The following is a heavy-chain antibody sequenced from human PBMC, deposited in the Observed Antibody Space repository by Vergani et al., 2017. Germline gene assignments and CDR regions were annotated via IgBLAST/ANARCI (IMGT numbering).Heavy chain of an antibody. Sequence: QVQLQESGPGLVKSSETLSLTCSVSFDSIRNLYCNWIRQPAGKALEWVGHIYVSGSTSYNPSLKSRVTISLDTSKNQLSLRLSSVTAADTAVFYCVRGRYSGSSSPYYDLWGHGTLVTVSS. CDR2: IYVSGST. J-gene: IGHJ4*01. CDR3: VRGRYSGSSSPYYDL. D-gene: IGHD5-12*01. V-gene: IGHV4-4*08. CDR1: FDSIRNLY.